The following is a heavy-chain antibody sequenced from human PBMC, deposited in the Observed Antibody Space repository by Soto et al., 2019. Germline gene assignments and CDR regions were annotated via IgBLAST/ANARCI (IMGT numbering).Heavy chain of an antibody. CDR2: ISGSGGST. V-gene: IGHV3-23*01. CDR3: AKELPHSYYYDSSGYFLY. Sequence: GGSLRLSCADSGFTFSSYAMSWVRQAPGKGLEWVSAISGSGGSTYYADSVKGRFTISRDNSKNTLYLQMNSLRAEDTAVYYCAKELPHSYYYDSSGYFLYWGQGTLVTVSS. D-gene: IGHD3-22*01. CDR1: GFTFSSYA. J-gene: IGHJ4*02.